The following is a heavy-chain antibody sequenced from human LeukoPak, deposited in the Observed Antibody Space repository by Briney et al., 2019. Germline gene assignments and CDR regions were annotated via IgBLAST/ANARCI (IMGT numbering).Heavy chain of an antibody. CDR3: ATGQGHGMDV. D-gene: IGHD1-14*01. CDR1: GFTLSSYW. CDR2: INSDGSST. J-gene: IGHJ6*02. Sequence: PGGSLRLSCAASGFTLSSYWMHWVRQAPGKGLVWVSRINSDGSSTSYADSVKGRFTTSRDNAKNTLYLQMNGLRAEDTAVYYCATGQGHGMDVWGQGTTVTVSS. V-gene: IGHV3-74*01.